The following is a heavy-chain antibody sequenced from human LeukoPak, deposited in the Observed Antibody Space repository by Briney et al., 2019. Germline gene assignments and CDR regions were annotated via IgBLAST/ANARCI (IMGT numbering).Heavy chain of an antibody. D-gene: IGHD3-3*01. CDR2: INTDGSST. CDR3: ARVLGSYYDFWSGYHTPDY. CDR1: GFTFSSYW. V-gene: IGHV3-74*01. J-gene: IGHJ4*02. Sequence: GGPLRLSCAASGFTFSSYWMHWVRQAPGKGLVWVSRINTDGSSTSYADSVKGRFTISRDNAKNTLYLQMNSLRAEDTAVYYCARVLGSYYDFWSGYHTPDYWGQGTLVTVTS.